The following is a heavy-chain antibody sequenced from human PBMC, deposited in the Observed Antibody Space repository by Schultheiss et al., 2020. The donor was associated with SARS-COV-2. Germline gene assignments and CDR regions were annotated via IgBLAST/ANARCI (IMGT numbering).Heavy chain of an antibody. Sequence: GGSLRLSCAASGFTFSTYSMNWVRQAPGKGLEWVSSITSSTSYMKYADSVKGRFTISRDNAKNSLYLQMNSLRAEDTAVYYCAREANDVSGYSYGGWFDPWGQGTLVTVSS. CDR2: ITSSTSYM. CDR3: AREANDVSGYSYGGWFDP. J-gene: IGHJ5*02. D-gene: IGHD5-18*01. CDR1: GFTFSTYS. V-gene: IGHV3-21*01.